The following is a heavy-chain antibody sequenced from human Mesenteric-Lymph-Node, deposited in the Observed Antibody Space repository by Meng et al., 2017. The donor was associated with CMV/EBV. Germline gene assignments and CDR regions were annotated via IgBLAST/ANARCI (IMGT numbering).Heavy chain of an antibody. D-gene: IGHD4-11*01. CDR2: IWYDGSNK. CDR3: AKQITVTNYYYYYAMDV. V-gene: IGHV3-33*06. Sequence: GESLKISCAASGFTFSSFGVHWVRQAPGKGLEWVAVIWYDGSNKYYADSVKGRFTISRDNSKNTLYLQMNSLRAEDTAVYYCAKQITVTNYYYYYAMDVWGQGTTVTVSS. CDR1: GFTFSSFG. J-gene: IGHJ6*02.